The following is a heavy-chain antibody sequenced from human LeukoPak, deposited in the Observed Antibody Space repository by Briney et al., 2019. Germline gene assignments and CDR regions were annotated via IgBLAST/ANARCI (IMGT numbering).Heavy chain of an antibody. CDR2: IYHSGST. J-gene: IGHJ4*02. Sequence: SQTLSLTCTVSGGSVTSGGHYWSWIRQYPGRGLDWLGNIYHSGSTYYNPSLKSRVTISVDTSKNQFSLKLSSVTAADTAVYYCASEAVGEGELPLFDYWGQGTLVTVSS. CDR1: GGSVTSGGHY. CDR3: ASEAVGEGELPLFDY. D-gene: IGHD3-16*01. V-gene: IGHV4-31*03.